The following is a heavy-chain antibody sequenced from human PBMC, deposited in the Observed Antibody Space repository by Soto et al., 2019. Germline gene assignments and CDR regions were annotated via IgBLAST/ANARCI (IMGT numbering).Heavy chain of an antibody. V-gene: IGHV1-8*01. J-gene: IGHJ5*02. CDR2: MNPDSGNT. Sequence: ASVEVSSNASGYTFINYDINWVRQAPGQGLEWVGWMNPDSGNTGYAQNFQGRVTMTGNTSISSVYMELSSLTSEDPAVYYCARRRGSNGWFDLWGQGTLVTVSS. CDR1: GYTFINYD. CDR3: ARRRGSNGWFDL. D-gene: IGHD2-8*01.